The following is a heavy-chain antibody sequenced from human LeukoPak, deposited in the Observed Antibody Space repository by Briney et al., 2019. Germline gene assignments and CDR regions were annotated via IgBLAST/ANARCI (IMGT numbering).Heavy chain of an antibody. J-gene: IGHJ6*03. CDR1: GDSISSSSYS. CDR3: ARDLRYSSGWSASGMDV. D-gene: IGHD6-19*01. Sequence: SETLSLTCTVSGDSISSSSYSWGWIRQPPGKGLEWIGSIYYSGSTYYNPSLKSRVTISVDTSKNQFSLKLSSVTAADTAVYYCARDLRYSSGWSASGMDVWGKGTTVTISS. CDR2: IYYSGST. V-gene: IGHV4-39*02.